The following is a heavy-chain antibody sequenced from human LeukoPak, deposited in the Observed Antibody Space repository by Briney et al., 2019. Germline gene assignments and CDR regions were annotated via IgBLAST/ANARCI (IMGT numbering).Heavy chain of an antibody. D-gene: IGHD3-3*01. V-gene: IGHV1-2*02. CDR3: ARVSIWSGPYWLGFDY. Sequence: ASVKVSCKASGYTFTSYYMHWVRQAPGQGLEWMGWINPNSGGTNYAQKFQGRVTMTRDTSISTAYMELSRLRSDDTAVYYCARVSIWSGPYWLGFDYWGQGTLVTVSS. CDR1: GYTFTSYY. J-gene: IGHJ4*02. CDR2: INPNSGGT.